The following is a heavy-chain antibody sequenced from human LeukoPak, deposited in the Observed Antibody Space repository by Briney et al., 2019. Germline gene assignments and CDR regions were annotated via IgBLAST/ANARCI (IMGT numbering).Heavy chain of an antibody. V-gene: IGHV4-4*07. Sequence: SETLSLTCTVSGGSISSYYWSWIRQPAGKGLEWIGRIYTSGSTNYNPSLKSRVTMSVDTSKNQFSLKLSSVTAADTAVYYCAREAPYGYCSSTSCYTYPKNDAFEIWGQGTMVTVSS. D-gene: IGHD2-2*02. J-gene: IGHJ3*02. CDR3: AREAPYGYCSSTSCYTYPKNDAFEI. CDR2: IYTSGST. CDR1: GGSISSYY.